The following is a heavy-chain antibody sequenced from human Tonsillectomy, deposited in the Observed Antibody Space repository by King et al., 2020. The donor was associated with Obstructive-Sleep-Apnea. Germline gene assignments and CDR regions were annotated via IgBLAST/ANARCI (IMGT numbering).Heavy chain of an antibody. V-gene: IGHV4-34*01. CDR3: AGGPNVDTAMAVDAFDI. D-gene: IGHD5-18*01. CDR2: INHSGST. Sequence: VQLQQRGAGLLKPSETLSLTCAVYGGSFSGYYWSWIRQPPGKGLEWIGEINHSGSTNYNPIHTSRVTIPVDTSKNQFSLKLSSVTAAATAVYYCAGGPNVDTAMAVDAFDIWGQGTMVTVSS. J-gene: IGHJ3*02. CDR1: GGSFSGYY.